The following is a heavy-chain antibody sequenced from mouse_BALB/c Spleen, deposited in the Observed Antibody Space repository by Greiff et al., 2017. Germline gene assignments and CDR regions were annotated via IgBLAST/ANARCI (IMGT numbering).Heavy chain of an antibody. V-gene: IGHV1-63*02. J-gene: IGHJ4*01. Sequence: QVQLKESGAELVRPGTSVKMSCKAAGYTFTNYWIGWVKQRPGHGLEWIGDIYPGGGYTNYNEKFKGKATLTADTSSSTAYMQLSSLTSEDSAIYYCATLYGNYEAMDYWGQGTSVTVSS. D-gene: IGHD2-1*01. CDR3: ATLYGNYEAMDY. CDR2: IYPGGGYT. CDR1: GYTFTNYW.